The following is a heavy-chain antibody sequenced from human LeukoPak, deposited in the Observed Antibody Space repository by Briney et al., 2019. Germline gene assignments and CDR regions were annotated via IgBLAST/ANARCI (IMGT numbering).Heavy chain of an antibody. D-gene: IGHD3-10*01. J-gene: IGHJ6*03. CDR2: ISGSGGST. CDR3: AKAVTMVQGVIIGSYYYYMDV. V-gene: IGHV3-23*01. CDR1: GFTFSSYA. Sequence: GGSLRLSCAASGFTFSSYAVSWVRQAPGKGLEWVSAISGSGGSTYYADSVKGRFTISRDNSKNTLYLQMNSLRAEDTAVYYCAKAVTMVQGVIIGSYYYYMDVWGKGTTVTVSS.